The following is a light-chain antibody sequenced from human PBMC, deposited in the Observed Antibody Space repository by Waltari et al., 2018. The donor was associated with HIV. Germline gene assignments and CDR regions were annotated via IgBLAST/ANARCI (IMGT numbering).Light chain of an antibody. CDR2: GAA. J-gene: IGKJ2*01. CDR3: QQYNIRPRGNT. CDR1: QGVGSN. Sequence: DIVMTKSPAILSVSPGERVTLSCRASQGVGSNLAWYQQKVGKAPRLLIYGAATRAAEIPVRFSGSGSATDFTLTIDSLQSEDFATYYCQQYNIRPRGNTFGQGTKLQIK. V-gene: IGKV3-15*01.